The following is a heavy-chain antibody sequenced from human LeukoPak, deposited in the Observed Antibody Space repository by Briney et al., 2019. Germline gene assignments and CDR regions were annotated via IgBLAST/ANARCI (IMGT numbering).Heavy chain of an antibody. CDR1: GGTFSSYT. CDR3: ARGYGGLNYFDY. CDR2: IIPILGIA. Sequence: SVKVSCKASGGTFSSYTISWVRQAPGQGHEWMGRIIPILGIANYAQKFQGRVTITADKSTSTAYMELSSLRSDDTAVYYCARGYGGLNYFDYWGQGTLVTVSS. J-gene: IGHJ4*02. V-gene: IGHV1-69*02. D-gene: IGHD4-23*01.